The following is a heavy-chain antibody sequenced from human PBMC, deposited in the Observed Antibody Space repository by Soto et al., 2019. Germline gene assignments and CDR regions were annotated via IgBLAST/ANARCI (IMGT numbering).Heavy chain of an antibody. CDR3: ARGSNAGYSI. V-gene: IGHV4-34*01. Sequence: QVQLQQWGAGLLKPSETLSLTCAVYGGSFSGYYWSWIRQPPGKGLEWIGEINHRRSTNYNPYHKSRFTTSVDTSTNQFSLKLSSVTAADTAVYFCARGSNAGYSIWGQGTMVTVSS. D-gene: IGHD2-15*01. CDR2: INHRRST. CDR1: GGSFSGYY. J-gene: IGHJ3*02.